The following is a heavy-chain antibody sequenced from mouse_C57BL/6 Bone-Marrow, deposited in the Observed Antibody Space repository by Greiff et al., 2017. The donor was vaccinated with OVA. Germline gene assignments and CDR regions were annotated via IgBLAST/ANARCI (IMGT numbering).Heavy chain of an antibody. D-gene: IGHD2-5*01. J-gene: IGHJ3*01. Sequence: EVMLVESGGGLVKPGGSLKLSCAASGFTFSSYAMSWVRQTPEKRLEWVASISGGGSNTYYPDNVKGRFTISRDNAKNNLYLQMSQLKSEDTAMYYCARSASPCYSNCPFAYWGQGTLVTVSA. CDR3: ARSASPCYSNCPFAY. CDR1: GFTFSSYA. V-gene: IGHV5-4*03. CDR2: ISGGGSNT.